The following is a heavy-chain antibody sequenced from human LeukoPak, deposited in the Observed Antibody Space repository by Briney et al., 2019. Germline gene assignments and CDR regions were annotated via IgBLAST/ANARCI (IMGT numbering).Heavy chain of an antibody. CDR2: IYHSGST. Sequence: SETLSLTCAVSGGSISSSNWWSWVRQPPGKGLGWIGEIYHSGSTNYNPSLKSRVTISVDKSKNQFSLKLSSVTAADTAVYYCARDPQELRLGELSLNPGYFDYWGQGTLVTVSS. J-gene: IGHJ4*02. D-gene: IGHD3-16*02. CDR1: GGSISSSNW. V-gene: IGHV4-4*02. CDR3: ARDPQELRLGELSLNPGYFDY.